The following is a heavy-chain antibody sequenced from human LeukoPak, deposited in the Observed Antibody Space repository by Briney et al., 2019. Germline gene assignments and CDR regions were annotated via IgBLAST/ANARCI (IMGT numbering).Heavy chain of an antibody. CDR1: GFTFSSYG. J-gene: IGHJ4*02. Sequence: GGSLRLSCAASGFTFSSYGMNWVRQAPGKGLEWVSSISSSSSYIYYADSVKGRFTISRDNAKNSLYLQMNSLRAEDTAVYYCARDPPQSIAVAGIDFDYWGQGTLVTVSS. V-gene: IGHV3-21*01. CDR2: ISSSSSYI. CDR3: ARDPPQSIAVAGIDFDY. D-gene: IGHD6-19*01.